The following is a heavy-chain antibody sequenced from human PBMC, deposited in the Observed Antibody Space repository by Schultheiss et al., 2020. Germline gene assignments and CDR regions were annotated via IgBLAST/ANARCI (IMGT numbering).Heavy chain of an antibody. CDR1: GASISGSY. V-gene: IGHV4-59*01. D-gene: IGHD3-22*01. Sequence: SETLSLTCTVSGASISGSYWSWIRQPPGKGLEWIGYIYYSGSTNYSPSLKGRVTMSVDTSKNQFSLKLSSVTAADTAVYYCARENYYDTPFDYWGQGALVTVSS. CDR2: IYYSGST. CDR3: ARENYYDTPFDY. J-gene: IGHJ4*02.